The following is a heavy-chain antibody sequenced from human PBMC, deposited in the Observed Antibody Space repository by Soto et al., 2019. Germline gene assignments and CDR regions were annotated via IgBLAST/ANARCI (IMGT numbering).Heavy chain of an antibody. CDR2: ISYDGSNK. Sequence: VQLVESGGGVVQPGRSLRLSCAASGFTFSSYGMHWVRQAPGKGLEWVAVISYDGSNKYYADSVKGRFTISRDNSKNTLYLQMNSLRAEDTAVYYCAKDRNLYCSGGSCSIDYWGQGTLVTVSS. CDR1: GFTFSSYG. V-gene: IGHV3-30*18. J-gene: IGHJ4*02. D-gene: IGHD2-15*01. CDR3: AKDRNLYCSGGSCSIDY.